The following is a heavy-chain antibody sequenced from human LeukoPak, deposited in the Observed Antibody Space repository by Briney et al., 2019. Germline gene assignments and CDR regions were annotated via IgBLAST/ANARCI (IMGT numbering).Heavy chain of an antibody. CDR2: IYTSGST. J-gene: IGHJ4*02. Sequence: ASETLSLTCTVSGGAISSSNYYWSWIRQPAGKGLEWIGRIYTSGSTNYNPSLKSRVTISVDTSKNQFSLKLRSVTAADTAGYYCARGYYDILTGKGYFDYWGQGTLVTVSS. V-gene: IGHV4-61*02. CDR3: ARGYYDILTGKGYFDY. CDR1: GGAISSSNYY. D-gene: IGHD3-9*01.